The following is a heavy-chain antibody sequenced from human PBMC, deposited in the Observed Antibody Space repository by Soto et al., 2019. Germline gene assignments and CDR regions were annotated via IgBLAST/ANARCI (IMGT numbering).Heavy chain of an antibody. Sequence: GASVTVSCTTSVYTFTSYGSSWVRQAPGQGLEWMGWINPYSGNTNYAQKLQGRVTMTTDTSTSTAYMELRSLRSDDTAVYYCAREIRFGAFDTWGQGTMVTVSS. CDR1: VYTFTSYG. J-gene: IGHJ3*02. CDR2: INPYSGNT. D-gene: IGHD3-16*01. CDR3: AREIRFGAFDT. V-gene: IGHV1-18*01.